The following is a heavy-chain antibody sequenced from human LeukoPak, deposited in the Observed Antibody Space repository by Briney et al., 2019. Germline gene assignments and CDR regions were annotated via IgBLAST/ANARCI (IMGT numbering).Heavy chain of an antibody. CDR3: ARVVASYESSGDPVFDY. CDR1: VYSFTISY. D-gene: IGHD3-22*01. V-gene: IGHV1-46*01. Sequence: ASVTVSCKASVYSFTISYMHWVRQAPGQGLEWMGVINPSGGGTTYAQRFQGRVTMTTDTSTSTVYMELSSLRSEDTAVYYCARVVASYESSGDPVFDYWGQGTLVTVSS. J-gene: IGHJ4*02. CDR2: INPSGGGT.